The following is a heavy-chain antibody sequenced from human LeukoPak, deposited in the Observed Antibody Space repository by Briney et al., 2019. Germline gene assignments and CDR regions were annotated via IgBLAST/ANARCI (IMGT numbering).Heavy chain of an antibody. D-gene: IGHD2-2*01. V-gene: IGHV4-39*02. CDR3: AREKDIVVVPASVEGAFDI. CDR2: LYYSGST. Sequence: SETLSLTCTVSGASVSSSSYYWGWIRQPPGKGLEWIGSLYYSGSTYYNPSLKSRVTISVDTSKNQFSLKLSSVTAADTAVYYCAREKDIVVVPASVEGAFDIWGQGTMVTVSS. J-gene: IGHJ3*02. CDR1: GASVSSSSYY.